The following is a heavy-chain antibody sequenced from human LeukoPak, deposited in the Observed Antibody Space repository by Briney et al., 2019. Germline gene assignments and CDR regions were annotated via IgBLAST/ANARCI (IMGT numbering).Heavy chain of an antibody. D-gene: IGHD2-15*01. V-gene: IGHV4-59*06. J-gene: IGHJ3*02. CDR1: GGSISSYY. CDR3: ARDGGPVVVDQDAFDI. CDR2: IYYSGST. Sequence: SETLSLTCTVSGGSISSYYWSWIRQPPGKGLEWIGYIYYSGSTYYNPSLKSRVTISVDTSKNQFSLKLSSVTAADTAVYYCARDGGPVVVDQDAFDIWGQGTMVTVSS.